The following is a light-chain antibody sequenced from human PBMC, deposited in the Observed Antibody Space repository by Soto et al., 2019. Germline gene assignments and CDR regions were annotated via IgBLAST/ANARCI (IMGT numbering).Light chain of an antibody. J-gene: IGKJ1*01. V-gene: IGKV3-20*01. CDR1: QRASRQY. CDR3: QDFDSPQWT. CDR2: GVS. Sequence: VLTQSPDTLCLSPGERATLSCRASQRASRQYLSWYQQRPDQPPRLLIYGVSMRADGIPDRFSGSGSGSEFTLTINRLEPEDFAVYYCQDFDSPQWTFGQGTKVEN.